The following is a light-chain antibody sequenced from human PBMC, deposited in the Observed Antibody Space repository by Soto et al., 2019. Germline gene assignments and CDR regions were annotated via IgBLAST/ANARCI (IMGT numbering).Light chain of an antibody. J-gene: IGLJ3*02. Sequence: QSALTQPASVSGSPEQSITISCTGTSSDVGAYNLVSWYQQHPGKAPKLIIYEGSKRPSGISHRFSGSKSDNTASLTISGIRAEDEAQYHCCSYAGSRTFVFGGGTKVTVL. V-gene: IGLV2-23*01. CDR2: EGS. CDR3: CSYAGSRTFV. CDR1: SSDVGAYNL.